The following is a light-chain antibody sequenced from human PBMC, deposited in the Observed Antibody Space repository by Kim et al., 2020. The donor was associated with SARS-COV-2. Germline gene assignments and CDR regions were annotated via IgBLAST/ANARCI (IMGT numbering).Light chain of an antibody. CDR1: RSRSYY. CDR3: NSRDSNDNVV. J-gene: IGLJ2*01. CDR2: GKN. Sequence: VALGQTVRITWQGDRSRSYYASWYQQKPGQAPILVIYGKNNRPSGIPDRFSGSSSGNTASLTITGTQAGDEADYYCNSRDSNDNVVFGGGTQLTVL. V-gene: IGLV3-19*01.